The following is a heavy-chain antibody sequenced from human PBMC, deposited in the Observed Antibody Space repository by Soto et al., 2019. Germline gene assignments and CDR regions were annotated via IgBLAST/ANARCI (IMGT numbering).Heavy chain of an antibody. D-gene: IGHD3-16*01. CDR1: GDSVSSNSAA. J-gene: IGHJ5*01. CDR3: ARLIGNSWLDS. CDR2: TYYRSKWYN. V-gene: IGHV6-1*01. Sequence: PSQTLSLTCAISGDSVSSNSAAWNWIRQSPSSGLEWLGRTYYRSKWYNDYALSVKSRITINPDTSNNQFSLHLNSVTPDDTAVYYCARLIGNSWLDSWGQGTLVTVSS.